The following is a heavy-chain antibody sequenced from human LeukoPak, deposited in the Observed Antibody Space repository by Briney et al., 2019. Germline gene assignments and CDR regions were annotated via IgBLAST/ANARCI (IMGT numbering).Heavy chain of an antibody. D-gene: IGHD6-13*01. J-gene: IGHJ4*02. V-gene: IGHV3-48*02. CDR1: GFTFSSYS. CDR2: ISSSSGTI. CDR3: AREGSYSSSPFFDY. Sequence: GGSLRLSCAASGFTFSSYSMNWVRQAPGKGLDWVSYISSSSGTIYYADSVKGRFTISRDNAKNSLYLQMNSLRDEDTAVYYCAREGSYSSSPFFDYWGQGTLVTVSS.